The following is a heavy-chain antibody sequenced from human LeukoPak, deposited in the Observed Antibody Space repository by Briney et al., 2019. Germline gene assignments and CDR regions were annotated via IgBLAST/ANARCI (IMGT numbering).Heavy chain of an antibody. Sequence: ASVKVSCKSSGYTFSDYPMNWVRQAPGQGLEWMGWINTNTGTPTYAQDFTGRFVFSLDISVSTAYLQISSLRSDDTAVYYCTRGDWFDPWGQGTLVIVSS. J-gene: IGHJ5*02. CDR1: GYTFSDYP. CDR2: INTNTGTP. CDR3: TRGDWFDP. V-gene: IGHV7-4-1*02.